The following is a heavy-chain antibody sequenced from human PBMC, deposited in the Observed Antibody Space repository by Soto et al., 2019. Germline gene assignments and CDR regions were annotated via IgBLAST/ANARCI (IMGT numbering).Heavy chain of an antibody. CDR3: ARDHSSGWYLYYYYGMDV. J-gene: IGHJ6*02. Sequence: VGSLRLSCAASGFTFSSYWMSWVRQAPGKGLEWVANIKQDGSEKYYVDSVKGRFTISRDNAKNSLYLQMNSLRAEDTAVYYCARDHSSGWYLYYYYGMDVWGQGTTVTVSS. D-gene: IGHD6-19*01. CDR1: GFTFSSYW. V-gene: IGHV3-7*01. CDR2: IKQDGSEK.